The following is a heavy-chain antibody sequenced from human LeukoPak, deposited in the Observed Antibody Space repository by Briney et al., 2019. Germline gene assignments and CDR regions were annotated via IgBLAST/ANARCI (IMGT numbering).Heavy chain of an antibody. CDR1: GGSISSGGYY. D-gene: IGHD4-23*01. V-gene: IGHV4-31*03. Sequence: SQTLSLTCTVSGGSISSGGYYWGWIRQHPGKGLEWIGYIYYSGSTYYNLSLKSRVTISVDTSKNQFSLKLSSVTAADTAVYYCARTLTDYGGNAFDIWGQGTMVTVSS. J-gene: IGHJ3*02. CDR3: ARTLTDYGGNAFDI. CDR2: IYYSGST.